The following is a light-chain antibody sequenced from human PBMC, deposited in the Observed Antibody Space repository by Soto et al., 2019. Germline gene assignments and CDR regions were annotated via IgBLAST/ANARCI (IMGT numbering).Light chain of an antibody. CDR2: RNN. CDR1: SSNIGSNY. Sequence: SVLTQPPSASGTPGQRVTISCSGSSSNIGSNYVYWYQQLLGTAPKLLIYRNNQRPSGVPDRFSGSRSGTSSSLAISGLRSEDEADYYCAAWDDSLSGLYVFGTGTKGTVL. V-gene: IGLV1-47*01. J-gene: IGLJ1*01. CDR3: AAWDDSLSGLYV.